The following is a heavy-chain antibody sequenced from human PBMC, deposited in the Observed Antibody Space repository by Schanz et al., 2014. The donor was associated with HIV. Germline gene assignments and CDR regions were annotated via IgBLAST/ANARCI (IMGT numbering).Heavy chain of an antibody. Sequence: QVQLVESGGGVVQPGRSLRLSCTASGFTFSNYGMHWVRQAPGKGLEWVAAIWYDGSNKFYADSVKGRFTISRDNSKNTLYLQVKSLRAEDTAVYYCAKDANYYDTKYRGKGNYYHYYGMDVWGQGTTVTVSS. V-gene: IGHV3-33*06. D-gene: IGHD3-22*01. CDR1: GFTFSNYG. CDR2: IWYDGSNK. CDR3: AKDANYYDTKYRGKGNYYHYYGMDV. J-gene: IGHJ6*02.